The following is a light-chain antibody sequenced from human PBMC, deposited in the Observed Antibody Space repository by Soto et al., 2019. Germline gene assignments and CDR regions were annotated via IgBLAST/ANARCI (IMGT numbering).Light chain of an antibody. CDR3: AAWDDSLIGV. V-gene: IGLV1-44*01. J-gene: IGLJ2*01. CDR2: SNN. CDR1: NSIIGSNT. Sequence: QSVLTQPPSASGTPGQRVTISCSGSNSIIGSNTVNWYQQLPGTAPKLLIYSNNQRPSGVPDRFSGSKSGTSASLAISGLQSEEEADYYCAAWDDSLIGVFGGGTQLTVL.